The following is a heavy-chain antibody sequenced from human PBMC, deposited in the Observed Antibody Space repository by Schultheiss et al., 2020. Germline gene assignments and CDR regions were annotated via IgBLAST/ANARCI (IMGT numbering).Heavy chain of an antibody. D-gene: IGHD7-27*01. Sequence: ASVKVSCKASGYTFISYGFSWVRQAPGQGLEWVGWISAYNGNTNYAQKVQGRVTMTTDTSTSTAYMEVRSLRSDDTAVYYCARDQATGESAGQFDYWGQGTLVTVSS. CDR1: GYTFISYG. CDR3: ARDQATGESAGQFDY. CDR2: ISAYNGNT. J-gene: IGHJ4*02. V-gene: IGHV1-18*01.